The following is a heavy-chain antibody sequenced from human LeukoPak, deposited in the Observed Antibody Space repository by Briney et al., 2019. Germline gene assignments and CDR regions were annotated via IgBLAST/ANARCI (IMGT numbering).Heavy chain of an antibody. CDR3: ARQVHYYGSGSYSLFDY. J-gene: IGHJ4*02. D-gene: IGHD3-10*01. CDR2: IYHSGST. Sequence: SGTLSLTCAVSGGSISSSNWWSWVRQPPGKGLEWIGEIYHSGSTNYNPSLKSRVTISVDKSKNQFSLKLSSVTAADTAVYYCARQVHYYGSGSYSLFDYWGQGTLVTVSS. V-gene: IGHV4-4*02. CDR1: GGSISSSNW.